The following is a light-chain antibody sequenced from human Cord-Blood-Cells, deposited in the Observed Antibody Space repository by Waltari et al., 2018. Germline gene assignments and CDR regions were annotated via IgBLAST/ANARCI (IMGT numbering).Light chain of an antibody. CDR3: QQYYSTPRT. CDR1: QRVLYSSNNKNY. J-gene: IGKJ1*01. Sequence: DIVMTQSPDSLAVSLGERATINCKSSQRVLYSSNNKNYLAWYQQKPGQPPKLLIYWASTRESGVPDLFSGSGSVTDFTLTISSLQAEDVAVYYCQQYYSTPRTFGQGTKVEIK. V-gene: IGKV4-1*01. CDR2: WAS.